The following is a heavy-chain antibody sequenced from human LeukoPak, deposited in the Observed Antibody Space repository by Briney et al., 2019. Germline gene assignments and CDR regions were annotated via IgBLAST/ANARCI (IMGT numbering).Heavy chain of an antibody. V-gene: IGHV1-18*04. CDR2: ISAYNGNT. CDR3: ARDESDVDTAETGIDY. D-gene: IGHD5-18*01. Sequence: ASVKVSCKASGYTFTSYGISWVRQAPGQGLEWMGWISAYNGNTNYAQKLQGRVTMTTDTSTSTAYMELRSLRSDGTAVYYCARDESDVDTAETGIDYWGQGTLVTVSS. CDR1: GYTFTSYG. J-gene: IGHJ4*02.